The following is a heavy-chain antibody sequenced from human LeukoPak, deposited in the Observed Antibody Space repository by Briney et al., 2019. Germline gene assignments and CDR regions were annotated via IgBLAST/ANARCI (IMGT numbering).Heavy chain of an antibody. J-gene: IGHJ6*03. CDR3: ARRSSGYSGSSNYYYMDV. Sequence: SETLSLTCIVSGGSISSSTYYWGWIRQPPGKGLEWIGSIYYSGSTYYNPSLKSRVTISLDTSKNQLSLKLSSVTAADTAVYYCARRSSGYSGSSNYYYMDVWAKGPRSPSP. CDR2: IYYSGST. D-gene: IGHD3-22*01. V-gene: IGHV4-39*07. CDR1: GGSISSSTYY.